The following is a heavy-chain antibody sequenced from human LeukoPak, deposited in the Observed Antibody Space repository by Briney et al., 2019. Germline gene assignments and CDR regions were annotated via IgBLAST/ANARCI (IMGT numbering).Heavy chain of an antibody. CDR1: GFTLSRYA. Sequence: GGSLRLSCAGSGFTLSRYAMSWVRQAPGKGLEWVSAISGSGDTTYYADSVKGRFTISRDSSRNTLYLHMNSLRAEDTAVYYCAKDRVVATGIGEFDYWGQGTLVTVSS. CDR3: AKDRVVATGIGEFDY. D-gene: IGHD6-13*01. V-gene: IGHV3-23*01. J-gene: IGHJ4*02. CDR2: ISGSGDTT.